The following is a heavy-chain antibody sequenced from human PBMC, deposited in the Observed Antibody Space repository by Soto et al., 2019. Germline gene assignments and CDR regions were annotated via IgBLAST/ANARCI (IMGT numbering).Heavy chain of an antibody. Sequence: QLQLQESGPGLVKPSETLSLTCTVSGGSISSSSYYWGWIRQPPGKGLEWIGSIYYSGSTYYNPSLKSRVTISVDTSKNQFSLKLSSVTAADTAVYYCAGTYYDYVWGSYRYMGDDAFDIWGQGTMVTVSS. D-gene: IGHD3-16*02. CDR1: GGSISSSSYY. J-gene: IGHJ3*02. CDR2: IYYSGST. V-gene: IGHV4-39*01. CDR3: AGTYYDYVWGSYRYMGDDAFDI.